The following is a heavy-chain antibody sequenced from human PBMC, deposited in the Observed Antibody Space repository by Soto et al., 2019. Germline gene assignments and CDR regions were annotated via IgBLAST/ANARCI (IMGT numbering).Heavy chain of an antibody. D-gene: IGHD2-2*01. CDR1: GFTFSTYA. J-gene: IGHJ4*02. CDR3: AKSGTYCSGTGCYPFYFDY. CDR2: ISGSGGTT. V-gene: IGHV3-23*01. Sequence: GSLRLSCAASGFTFSTYAMSWVRQAPGKGLEWVSAISGSGGTTFYADSVKGRFTFSRDNSKNTLYLQMNSLRAEDTAVYYCAKSGTYCSGTGCYPFYFDYWGQGTLVTVSS.